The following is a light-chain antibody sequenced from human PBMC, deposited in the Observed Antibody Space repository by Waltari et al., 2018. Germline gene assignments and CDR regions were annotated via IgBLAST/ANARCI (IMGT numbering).Light chain of an antibody. J-gene: IGKJ5*01. V-gene: IGKV3-11*01. CDR3: QQRTSWPAIT. CDR2: DAS. CDR1: QSVSRY. Sequence: EIVLTQSPATLPLSTGERANLSCRASQSVSRYLAWYQQKPGQSLRLLIYDASNKATGIPARFSGSGSGTDFTLTISSLEPEDFAIYYCQQRTSWPAITFGQGTRLEIK.